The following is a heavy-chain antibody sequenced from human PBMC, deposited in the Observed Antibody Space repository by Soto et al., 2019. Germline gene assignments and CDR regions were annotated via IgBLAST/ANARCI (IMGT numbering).Heavy chain of an antibody. V-gene: IGHV1-2*02. J-gene: IGHJ4*02. CDR2: INPNSGGT. CDR1: GYTFTGYY. D-gene: IGHD6-13*01. Sequence: ASVKASCKASGYTFTGYYMHWVRQAPGQGLEWMGWINPNSGGTNYAQKFQGRVTMTRDTSISTAYMELSRLRSDDTAVYYCARGSSSWHGEFDYWGQGTLVTVSS. CDR3: ARGSSSWHGEFDY.